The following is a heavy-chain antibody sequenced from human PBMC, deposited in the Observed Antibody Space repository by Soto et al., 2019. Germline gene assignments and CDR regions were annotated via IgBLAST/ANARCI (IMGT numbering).Heavy chain of an antibody. J-gene: IGHJ3*02. Sequence: SETLSLTCTVSGGSISSGGYYWSWIRQHPGKGLEWIGYTYYSGSTYYNPSLKSRVTISVDTSKDQFSLKLSSVTAADTAVYYCARDRSYCSSTSCYEANIWGQGTMVTVSS. CDR2: TYYSGST. D-gene: IGHD2-2*01. V-gene: IGHV4-31*03. CDR1: GGSISSGGYY. CDR3: ARDRSYCSSTSCYEANI.